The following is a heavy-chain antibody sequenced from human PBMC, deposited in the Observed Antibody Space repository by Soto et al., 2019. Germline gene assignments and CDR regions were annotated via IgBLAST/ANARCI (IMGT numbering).Heavy chain of an antibody. CDR1: GYSFDTFG. J-gene: IGHJ2*01. V-gene: IGHV1-18*01. Sequence: QVRVVQSGAEVKKPGASVKVACKASGYSFDTFGMSWVRQAPGQGLEWMGWISIEKGDTNSAQKFQDRVTMTTDTATSTAYMELRSLTSDDTAVYYCARCYCSVGSCFTCWHFDLWGRGNLVTVSS. D-gene: IGHD2-15*01. CDR3: ARCYCSVGSCFTCWHFDL. CDR2: ISIEKGDT.